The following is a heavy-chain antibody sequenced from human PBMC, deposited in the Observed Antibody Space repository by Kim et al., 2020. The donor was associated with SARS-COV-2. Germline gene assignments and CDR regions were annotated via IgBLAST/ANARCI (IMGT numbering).Heavy chain of an antibody. CDR2: IIPIFGTA. CDR3: ARDGGYSGYELIAAAGTFDY. Sequence: SVKVSCKASGGTFSSYAISWVRQAPGQGLEWMGGIIPIFGTANYAQKFQGRVTITADESTSTAYMELSSLRSEDTAVYYCARDGGYSGYELIAAAGTFDYWGQGTLVTVSS. D-gene: IGHD5-12*01. J-gene: IGHJ4*02. CDR1: GGTFSSYA. V-gene: IGHV1-69*13.